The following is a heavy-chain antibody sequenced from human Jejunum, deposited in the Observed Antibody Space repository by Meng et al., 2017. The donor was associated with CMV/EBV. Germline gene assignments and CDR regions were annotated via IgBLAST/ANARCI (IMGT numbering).Heavy chain of an antibody. Sequence: SGFTLSTYWMHWVRQAPGKGLVWVSRISSDGSSTSYADSVKGRFTISRDNAENTVYLQMNSLRVEDTAVYYCIRNPSGRYGESQDWGQGTLVTVSS. V-gene: IGHV3-74*01. CDR2: ISSDGSST. CDR3: IRNPSGRYGESQD. J-gene: IGHJ1*01. CDR1: GFTLSTYW. D-gene: IGHD1-26*01.